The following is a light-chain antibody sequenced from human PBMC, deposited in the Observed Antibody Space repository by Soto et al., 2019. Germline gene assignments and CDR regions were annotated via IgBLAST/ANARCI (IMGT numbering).Light chain of an antibody. CDR2: EVT. CDR3: SSYTTSRTPHVA. J-gene: IGLJ2*01. Sequence: QSVLTQPASVSGSPGQSITISCTGTSSDIGTYNYVSWYQQHPGSAPKLIISEVTNRPSGVSHRFSGSKSGNTASLTISGLQTDDEAHYYCSSYTTSRTPHVAFGGGTQLTVL. CDR1: SSDIGTYNY. V-gene: IGLV2-14*01.